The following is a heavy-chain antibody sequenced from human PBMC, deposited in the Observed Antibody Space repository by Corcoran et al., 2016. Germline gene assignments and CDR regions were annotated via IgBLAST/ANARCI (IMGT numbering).Heavy chain of an antibody. CDR1: GGSISSYY. V-gene: IGHV4-59*01. Sequence: QVQLQESCPGLVKPSETLSLTCTVAGGSISSYYWTWIRQPPGKGLEWIGSIYYSGSTKYNPSPKSRVTISVDTTKNQLSLKLSSVTAADTAVYYCVRGSGCSSTSCYYLFDYWGQGTRVTVSS. J-gene: IGHJ4*02. CDR3: VRGSGCSSTSCYYLFDY. CDR2: IYYSGST. D-gene: IGHD2-2*01.